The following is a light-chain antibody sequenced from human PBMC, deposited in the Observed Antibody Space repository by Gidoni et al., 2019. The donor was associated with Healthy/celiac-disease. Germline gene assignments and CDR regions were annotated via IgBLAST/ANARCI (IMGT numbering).Light chain of an antibody. Sequence: DIQLTQSPSFLSASVGDRVTITCRASQGISSYLAWYQQKPGKAPKLLIYAASTLQSGVPSRFSGSGSGTEFTLTISSLQPEDFATYYCQQLNSYPPWTFXXXTKVEIK. CDR2: AAS. CDR1: QGISSY. J-gene: IGKJ1*01. CDR3: QQLNSYPPWT. V-gene: IGKV1-9*01.